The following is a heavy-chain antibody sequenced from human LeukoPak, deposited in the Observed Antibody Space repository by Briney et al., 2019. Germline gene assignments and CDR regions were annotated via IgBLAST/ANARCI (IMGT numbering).Heavy chain of an antibody. J-gene: IGHJ6*02. CDR3: ARGSGINYYYGMDV. CDR1: GYTFTRYD. V-gene: IGHV1-8*01. Sequence: ASVKVSCKASGYTFTRYDINWVRQATGQGLEWMGWMNPNSGNTGYAQKFQGRVTMTRNTSISTAYMELSSLRSEDTAVYYCARGSGINYYYGMDVWGQGTTVTVSS. CDR2: MNPNSGNT.